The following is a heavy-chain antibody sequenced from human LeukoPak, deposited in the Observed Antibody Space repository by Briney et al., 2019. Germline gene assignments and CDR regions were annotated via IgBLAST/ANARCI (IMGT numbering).Heavy chain of an antibody. CDR3: ARVILTGYYMYYFDY. J-gene: IGHJ4*02. Sequence: GGSLRLSCAASGFTVSSNYMSWVRQAPGKGPEWVSVIYSGGSTYYADSVKGRFTISRDNSKNTLYLQMNSLRAEDTAVYYCARVILTGYYMYYFDYWGQGTLVTVSS. CDR2: IYSGGST. V-gene: IGHV3-53*01. CDR1: GFTVSSNY. D-gene: IGHD3-9*01.